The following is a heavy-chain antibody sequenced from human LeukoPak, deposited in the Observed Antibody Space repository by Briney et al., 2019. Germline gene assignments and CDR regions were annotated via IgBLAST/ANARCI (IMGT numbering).Heavy chain of an antibody. V-gene: IGHV3-7*01. CDR1: GFTFSSYW. CDR3: APDHGGY. D-gene: IGHD3-16*01. J-gene: IGHJ4*02. CDR2: IKQDGSEK. Sequence: GGSLRLSCAASGFTFSSYWMSWVRQAPGKGLEWVANIKQDGSEKYYVDSVKGRFTISRDNSKNTLYLQTNSLRAEDTAAYYCAPDHGGYWGQGTLVTVSS.